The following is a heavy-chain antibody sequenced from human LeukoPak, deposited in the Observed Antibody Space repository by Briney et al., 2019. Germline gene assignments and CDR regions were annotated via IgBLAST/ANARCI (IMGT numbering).Heavy chain of an antibody. CDR2: IYYSRST. Sequence: SETLSLTCTVSGGSINSNYWSWIRQPPGKGLEWIGYIYYSRSTNYNPSLQSRVTISVDTSKNQFSLRLRSVTAADTAVYYCALYRSSRDYYYYYMDVWGKGTTGTISS. D-gene: IGHD6-13*01. V-gene: IGHV4-59*01. CDR1: GGSINSNY. CDR3: ALYRSSRDYYYYYMDV. J-gene: IGHJ6*03.